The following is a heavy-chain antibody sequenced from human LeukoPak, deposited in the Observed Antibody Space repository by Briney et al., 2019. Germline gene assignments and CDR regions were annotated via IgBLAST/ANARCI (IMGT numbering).Heavy chain of an antibody. CDR1: GYRFNAYW. CDR3: ARARYCSGGSCYAEY. J-gene: IGHJ4*02. Sequence: GESLKISCEGAGYRFNAYWIAWVRQMPGKGLEWRGIVYPDDSDTRYSPSFQGQVTISADKSISTAYLQWSSLKASDTAMYYCARARYCSGGSCYAEYWGQGTLVTVSS. CDR2: VYPDDSDT. V-gene: IGHV5-51*01. D-gene: IGHD2-15*01.